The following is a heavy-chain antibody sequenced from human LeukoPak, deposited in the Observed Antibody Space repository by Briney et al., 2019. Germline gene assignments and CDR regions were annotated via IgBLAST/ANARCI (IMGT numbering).Heavy chain of an antibody. CDR3: AREIAAAGFSDY. CDR2: IYHSGST. V-gene: IGHV4-39*07. D-gene: IGHD6-13*01. CDR1: GGSIDSGSYY. J-gene: IGHJ4*02. Sequence: SETLSLTCTVSGGSIDSGSYYWGWIRQPPGKGLEWIGSIYHSGSTYYNPSLKSRVTISVDTSKSQFSLKLNSVTAADTAVYYCAREIAAAGFSDYWGQGTLVTVSS.